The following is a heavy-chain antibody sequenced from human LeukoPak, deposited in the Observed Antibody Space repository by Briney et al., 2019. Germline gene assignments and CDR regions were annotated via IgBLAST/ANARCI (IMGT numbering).Heavy chain of an antibody. CDR2: IYSGGST. CDR3: ASSGNYYNFDY. CDR1: GFIVSSNY. D-gene: IGHD3-10*01. J-gene: IGHJ4*02. V-gene: IGHV3-53*01. Sequence: GGSLRLSCAASGFIVSSNYMSWVRQAPGKGLEWVSVIYSGGSTYYADSVKGRFTISRDNSKNTLYLQMNSLRAEDTAVYHCASSGNYYNFDYWGQGTLVTVSS.